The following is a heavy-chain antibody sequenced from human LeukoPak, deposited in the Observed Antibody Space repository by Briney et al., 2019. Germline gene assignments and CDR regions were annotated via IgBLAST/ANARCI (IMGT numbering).Heavy chain of an antibody. Sequence: ASVKVSCKVSGYTLTELSMHWVRQAPGKGLEWMGGFDPEDGETIYAQKFQGRVTMTEDTSTDTAYMELSSLRSEDTAVYYCATGGLRWARGYYYYMDVWGKGTPVTVSS. CDR3: ATGGLRWARGYYYYMDV. CDR1: GYTLTELS. J-gene: IGHJ6*03. V-gene: IGHV1-24*01. CDR2: FDPEDGET. D-gene: IGHD4-23*01.